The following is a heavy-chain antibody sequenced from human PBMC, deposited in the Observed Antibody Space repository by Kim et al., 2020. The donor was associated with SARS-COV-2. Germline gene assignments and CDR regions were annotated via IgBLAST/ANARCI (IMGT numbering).Heavy chain of an antibody. Sequence: GGSLRLSCAASGFTFSSYAMHWVRQAPGKGLEWVAVIWYDGSNKYYADSVKGRFTISRDNSKNTLYLQMNSLRAEDTAVYYCAKLGGDLSDYWGQGTLVTVSS. V-gene: IGHV3-33*06. D-gene: IGHD3-16*02. J-gene: IGHJ4*02. CDR2: IWYDGSNK. CDR1: GFTFSSYA. CDR3: AKLGGDLSDY.